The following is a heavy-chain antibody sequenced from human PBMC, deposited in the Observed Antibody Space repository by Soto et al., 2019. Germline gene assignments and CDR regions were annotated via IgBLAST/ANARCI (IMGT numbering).Heavy chain of an antibody. Sequence: EVQLLESGGDLIQPGGSLRLSCAASGFTISNYAMSWVRQAPGKGLEWVSGISGSGDSTDYVDSVKGRFTISRDNSKNTLYMQMNSLRAEDTAVYYCAKGYCSGASCYNAWLDPGGQGTLVTVSS. CDR1: GFTISNYA. CDR2: ISGSGDST. V-gene: IGHV3-23*01. J-gene: IGHJ5*02. CDR3: AKGYCSGASCYNAWLDP. D-gene: IGHD2-15*01.